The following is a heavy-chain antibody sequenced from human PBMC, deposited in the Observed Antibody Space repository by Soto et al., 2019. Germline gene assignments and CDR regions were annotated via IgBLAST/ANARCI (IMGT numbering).Heavy chain of an antibody. D-gene: IGHD6-6*01. CDR3: ARLVGSSSNYYYGKDV. V-gene: IGHV1-3*01. CDR2: CNAGNGNT. J-gene: IGHJ6*02. CDR1: GHTFTSSA. Sequence: VSGQLCCKASGHTFTSSATHWAPQGPRQRLEWMGRCNAGNGNTKYSQKFQGRDTITRDTSASTAYMERSSPRSEDTAVYYCARLVGSSSNYYYGKDVSGQGTTGTV.